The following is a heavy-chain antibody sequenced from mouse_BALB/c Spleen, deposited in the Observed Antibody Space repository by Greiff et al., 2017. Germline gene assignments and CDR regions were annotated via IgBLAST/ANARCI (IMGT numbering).Heavy chain of an antibody. V-gene: IGHV1-37*01. D-gene: IGHD1-1*01. J-gene: IGHJ4*01. CDR1: GYSFTGYF. CDR3: GRGDYYGSSSYYYAMDY. CDR2: INPYNGDT. Sequence: VQLQQSGPELVKPGASVKISCKASGYSFTGYFMNWVKQSHGKSLEWIGRINPYNGDTFYNQKFKGKATLTVDKSSSTAHMELLSLTSEDSAVYYCGRGDYYGSSSYYYAMDYWGQGTSVTVSS.